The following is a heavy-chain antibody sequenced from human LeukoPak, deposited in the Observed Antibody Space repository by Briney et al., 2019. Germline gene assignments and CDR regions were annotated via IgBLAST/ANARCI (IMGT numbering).Heavy chain of an antibody. D-gene: IGHD5-18*01. CDR3: VANGYYCLDQ. J-gene: IGHJ4*01. V-gene: IGHV4/OR15-8*01. CDR2: IHDGGTP. CDR1: GDSINNHDW. Sequence: SETLSLTCGISGDSINNHDWWSWVRQPPGKGLEWIAEIHDGGTPNYDPSLKSRVTISVDKFKTQFSLNLNSVTAADTAVYYCVANGYYCLDQWGHGTLVTVSP.